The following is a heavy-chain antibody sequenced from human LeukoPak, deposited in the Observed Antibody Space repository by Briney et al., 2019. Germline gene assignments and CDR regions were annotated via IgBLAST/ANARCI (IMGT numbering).Heavy chain of an antibody. J-gene: IGHJ3*02. V-gene: IGHV1-69*13. CDR1: GGTFSSYA. D-gene: IGHD4-17*01. CDR2: IYPIFGTG. Sequence: SVKVSCKASGGTFSSYAFSWVRQAPGQGLEWMGGIYPIFGTGNNTHKFQGRVTITADESTSTAYMELSSLRSEDTAVYYCARGGWTLGDYYAFDIWGQGTMVTVSP. CDR3: ARGGWTLGDYYAFDI.